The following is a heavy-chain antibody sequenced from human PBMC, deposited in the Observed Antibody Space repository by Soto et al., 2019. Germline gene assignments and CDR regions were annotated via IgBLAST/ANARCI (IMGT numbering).Heavy chain of an antibody. J-gene: IGHJ6*02. CDR1: GFTFSSYD. CDR3: AREYYDILTGSNGMDV. D-gene: IGHD3-9*01. CDR2: IGTVGDT. V-gene: IGHV3-13*01. Sequence: GGSLRLSCAASGFTFSSYDMHWVRQATGKGLEWVSAIGTVGDTYYPGSVKGRFTISRENAKNSLYLQMNSLRAEDTAVYYCAREYYDILTGSNGMDVWGQGTTVTVSS.